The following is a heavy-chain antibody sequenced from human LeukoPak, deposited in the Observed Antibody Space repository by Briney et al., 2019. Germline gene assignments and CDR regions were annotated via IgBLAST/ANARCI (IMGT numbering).Heavy chain of an antibody. CDR2: IYSGGST. Sequence: GGSLRLSCAASGFTVSSNYMSWVRQAPGKGLEWVSVIYSGGSTYYADSVKGRFTISRDNSKNTLYLQMNSLRAEDTAVYYCARRSSWYGDAFDIWGQGTMVTVSS. V-gene: IGHV3-53*01. CDR1: GFTVSSNY. D-gene: IGHD6-13*01. CDR3: ARRSSWYGDAFDI. J-gene: IGHJ3*02.